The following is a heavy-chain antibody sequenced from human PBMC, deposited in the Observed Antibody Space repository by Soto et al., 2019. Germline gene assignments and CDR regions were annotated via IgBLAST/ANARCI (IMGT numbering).Heavy chain of an antibody. CDR1: GYTFTNYD. CDR2: MNPKSGNT. CDR3: ARDPPQDYYYYYGMDV. V-gene: IGHV1-8*01. Sequence: ASVKVSCKASGYTFTNYDINWVRQATGQGLEWMGWMNPKSGNTGYAQQFQGRFTISRDNSKNTLYLQMNSLRAEDMAVYYCARDPPQDYYYYYGMDVWGQGTTVTVSS. J-gene: IGHJ6*02.